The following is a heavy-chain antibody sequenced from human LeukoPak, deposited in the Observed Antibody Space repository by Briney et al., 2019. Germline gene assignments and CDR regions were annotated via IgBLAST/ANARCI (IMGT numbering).Heavy chain of an antibody. D-gene: IGHD2-2*01. J-gene: IGHJ3*02. V-gene: IGHV1-18*01. Sequence: ASVKVSCKASGYTFTSYGISWVRQAPGQGLEWMGRISAYNGNTNYAQKLQGRVTMTTDTSTSTAYMELRSLRSDDTAVYYCARGPYQLLPGSAFDIWGQGTMVTVSS. CDR1: GYTFTSYG. CDR3: ARGPYQLLPGSAFDI. CDR2: ISAYNGNT.